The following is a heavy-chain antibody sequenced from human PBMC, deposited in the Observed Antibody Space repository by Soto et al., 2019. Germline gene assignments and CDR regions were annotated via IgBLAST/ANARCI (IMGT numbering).Heavy chain of an antibody. D-gene: IGHD6-6*01. Sequence: AGGVLRAPRGALWFPFGNYRGNRVRQDIGKGLEWVSYISSSSSTIYYADSVKGRFTISRDNAKNSLYLQMNSLRDEDTAVYYCARPEYSSSSYGMDVWGQGTTVTVS. CDR3: ARPEYSSSSYGMDV. CDR1: WFPFGNYR. V-gene: IGHV3-48*02. CDR2: ISSSSSTI. J-gene: IGHJ6*02.